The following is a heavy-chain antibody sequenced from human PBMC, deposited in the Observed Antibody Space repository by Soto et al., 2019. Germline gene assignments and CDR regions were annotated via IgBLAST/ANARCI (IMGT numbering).Heavy chain of an antibody. V-gene: IGHV5-51*01. D-gene: IGHD3-16*01. Sequence: GESLKISCKGSGYTLTGYWIGWVRQMPGKGLEWMGIINPGDSDTRYSPSFQGQVTISVDKSIGTAYLRWSSLRASDTAIYYCARLGGESYYAMDVWGKGTMVTVSS. J-gene: IGHJ6*04. CDR1: GYTLTGYW. CDR3: ARLGGESYYAMDV. CDR2: INPGDSDT.